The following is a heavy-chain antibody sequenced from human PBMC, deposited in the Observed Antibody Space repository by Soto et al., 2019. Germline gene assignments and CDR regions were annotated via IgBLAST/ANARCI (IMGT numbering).Heavy chain of an antibody. D-gene: IGHD3-3*01. CDR1: GASSISSLY. Sequence: SETLSLTCSVSGASSISSLYWSWIRQPAGKGLEWIGRVYPSGSIDYKPSLQSRITMSVDTSKNQISLKLRSVTAADTAVYYCSSGSFGVVSEYWGQGTLVTVSS. J-gene: IGHJ4*02. V-gene: IGHV4-4*07. CDR2: VYPSGSI. CDR3: SSGSFGVVSEY.